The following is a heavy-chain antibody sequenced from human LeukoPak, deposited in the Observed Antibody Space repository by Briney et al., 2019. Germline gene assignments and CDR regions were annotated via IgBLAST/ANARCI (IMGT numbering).Heavy chain of an antibody. J-gene: IGHJ5*02. V-gene: IGHV4-39*01. D-gene: IGHD3-22*01. Sequence: SETLSLTCTVSGGSISSSSYYWGWIRQPPGKGLEWIGSIYYSGSTYYNPSLKSRVTISVDTSKNQFSLKLSSVTAADTAVYYCARHRVKDYDSSAYWFDPWGQGTLVTVSS. CDR2: IYYSGST. CDR3: ARHRVKDYDSSAYWFDP. CDR1: GGSISSSSYY.